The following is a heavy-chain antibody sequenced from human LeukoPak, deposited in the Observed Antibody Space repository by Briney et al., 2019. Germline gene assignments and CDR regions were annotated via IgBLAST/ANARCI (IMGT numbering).Heavy chain of an antibody. CDR1: GYTFTGYY. D-gene: IGHD4-17*01. CDR2: INPNSGAT. J-gene: IGHJ4*02. CDR3: ARDLESDEGDYGDVLPGH. Sequence: ASVTVSCKASGYTFTGYYMHWVRQAPGQGLEWMGWINPNSGATNYAQKFQGRVTMTRDTSIRTASMELKSLTSDDTAVYYCARDLESDEGDYGDVLPGHCGQGTLVTVSS. V-gene: IGHV1-2*02.